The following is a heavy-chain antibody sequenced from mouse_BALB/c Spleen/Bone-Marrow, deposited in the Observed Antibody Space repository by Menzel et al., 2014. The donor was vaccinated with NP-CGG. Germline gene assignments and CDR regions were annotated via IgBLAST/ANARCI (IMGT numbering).Heavy chain of an antibody. CDR2: ILPGSGNT. Sequence: VQLQQSGAELMKPGASVKVSCKATGYTFSSYWIEWVKQRPGHGLEWIGEILPGSGNTNYNEKFKGKATFTADTSSNTAYMQLSSLTSEDSAVYYCARWAFDAWFAYWGQGTLSLSLQ. CDR1: GYTFSSYW. D-gene: IGHD3-1*01. J-gene: IGHJ3*01. CDR3: ARWAFDAWFAY. V-gene: IGHV1-9*01.